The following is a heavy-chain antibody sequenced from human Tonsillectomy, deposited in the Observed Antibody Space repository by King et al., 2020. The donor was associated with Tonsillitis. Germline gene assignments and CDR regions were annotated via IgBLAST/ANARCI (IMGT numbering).Heavy chain of an antibody. D-gene: IGHD3-10*01. V-gene: IGHV4-59*01. CDR3: ATYGLDY. CDR1: GGSISSYY. CDR2: IYDSGGT. J-gene: IGHJ4*02. Sequence: VQLQESGPGLVKPSETLSLTCTVSGGSISSYYWSWIRQPPGKELEWVGDIYDSGGTNYNPPLQSPVAISVDTSKTQVSLKLSSVTAADTAVYYCATYGLDYWGQGTLVTVSS.